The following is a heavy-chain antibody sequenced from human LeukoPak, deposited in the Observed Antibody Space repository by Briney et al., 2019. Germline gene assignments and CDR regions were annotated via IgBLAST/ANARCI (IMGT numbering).Heavy chain of an antibody. Sequence: QPGGSLRLSCVASGFTVSSNYMSWVRQAPGKGLEWVSVIYSGGSTYYADSVKGRFTISRDNSKNTLYLQMNSLRAEDTAVYYCARSQGYQLPFDYWGQGTLVTVSS. J-gene: IGHJ4*02. CDR1: GFTVSSNY. CDR2: IYSGGST. V-gene: IGHV3-53*01. D-gene: IGHD2-2*01. CDR3: ARSQGYQLPFDY.